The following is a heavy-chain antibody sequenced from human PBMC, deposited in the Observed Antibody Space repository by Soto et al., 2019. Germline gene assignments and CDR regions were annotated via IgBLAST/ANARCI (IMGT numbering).Heavy chain of an antibody. Sequence: SETLSLTCTVSGGCISGSSYYWGWIRQPPGKGLEWIGNIYLSGSTNCNPSLRSRVTISVDTSKSQFSLKLTSMTAADTAVYYCVRPLGYRSGPSNWFVTWGQGTLDTVSS. D-gene: IGHD6-19*01. J-gene: IGHJ5*02. V-gene: IGHV4-39*01. CDR2: IYLSGST. CDR3: VRPLGYRSGPSNWFVT. CDR1: GGCISGSSYY.